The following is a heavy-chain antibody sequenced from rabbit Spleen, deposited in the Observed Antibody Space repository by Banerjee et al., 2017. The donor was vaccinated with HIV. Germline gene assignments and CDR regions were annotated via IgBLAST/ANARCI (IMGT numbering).Heavy chain of an antibody. CDR1: GVSFSGDSY. Sequence: QSLEESGGDLVKPGASLTLTCTASGVSFSGDSYMCWVRQAPGKGLEWIACIDAGSSGFTYFASWAKGRCTISKTSSTTVTLQMTSLTAADTATYFCARDTGTSFSTYGMDLWGPGTLVTVS. V-gene: IGHV1S40*01. J-gene: IGHJ6*01. D-gene: IGHD7-1*01. CDR3: ARDTGTSFSTYGMDL. CDR2: IDAGSSGFT.